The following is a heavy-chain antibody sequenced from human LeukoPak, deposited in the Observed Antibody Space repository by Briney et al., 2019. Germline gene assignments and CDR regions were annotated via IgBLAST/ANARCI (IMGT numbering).Heavy chain of an antibody. V-gene: IGHV7-4-1*02. D-gene: IGHD3-10*01. CDR2: INTNTGNP. J-gene: IGHJ4*02. Sequence: GGSLRLSCAASGFTFTSYAMNWVRQAPGQGLEWMGWINTNTGNPTYAQGFTGRFVFSLDTSVSTAYLQISSLKAEDTAVYYCARGPDGSGSLVWWNYWGQGTLVTVSS. CDR1: GFTFTSYA. CDR3: ARGPDGSGSLVWWNY.